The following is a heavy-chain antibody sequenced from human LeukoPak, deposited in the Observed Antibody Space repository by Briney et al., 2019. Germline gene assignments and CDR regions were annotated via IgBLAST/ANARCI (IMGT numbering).Heavy chain of an antibody. D-gene: IGHD6-6*01. CDR3: ARSYSSSRWALYYYYMDV. CDR1: GYTFTSYD. J-gene: IGHJ6*03. V-gene: IGHV1-8*03. Sequence: ASVKVSCKASGYTFTSYDINWVRQATGQGLEWMGWMNPNSGNTGYAQKFQGRVTITRNTSISTAYMELSSLRSEDTAVYYCARSYSSSRWALYYYYMDVWGKGTTVTVSS. CDR2: MNPNSGNT.